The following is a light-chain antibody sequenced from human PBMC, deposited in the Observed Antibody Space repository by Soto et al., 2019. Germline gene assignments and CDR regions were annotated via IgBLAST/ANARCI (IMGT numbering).Light chain of an antibody. CDR1: SSDVGSYNL. CDR2: EGS. Sequence: QSVLTQPASVSGSPGQSITISCTGTSSDVGSYNLVAWYQQHPGKAPKLMIYEGSKRPSGGSNRFSGSKSGNTASLTISGLQADDEADYFCCSYAGSSTWVFGGGTKVPS. J-gene: IGLJ3*02. CDR3: CSYAGSSTWV. V-gene: IGLV2-23*01.